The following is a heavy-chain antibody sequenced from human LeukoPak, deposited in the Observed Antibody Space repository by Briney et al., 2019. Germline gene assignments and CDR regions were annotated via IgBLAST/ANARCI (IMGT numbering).Heavy chain of an antibody. Sequence: KAGGSLRLSCAASGFTFSDYYMTWVRQAPGKGLEWLSYITNRGDTVFYADSVKGRFTVSRDNAKRSLYLQMNSLRAEDTAVYYCASDPSGYPDYWGQGTLVTVSS. D-gene: IGHD3-22*01. CDR1: GFTFSDYY. CDR3: ASDPSGYPDY. J-gene: IGHJ4*02. V-gene: IGHV3-11*04. CDR2: ITNRGDTV.